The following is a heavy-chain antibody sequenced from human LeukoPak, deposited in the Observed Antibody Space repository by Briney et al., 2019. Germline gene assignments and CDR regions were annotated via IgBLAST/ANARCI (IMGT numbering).Heavy chain of an antibody. Sequence: PSETLSFTCTVSGGSISSSSYYWGWIRQPPGKGLEWIGSIYYSGSTYYNPSLKSRVTISVDTSKNQFSLKLSSVTAADTAVYYCARDGNYYDSSGYSHHDAFDIWGQGTMVTVSS. D-gene: IGHD3-22*01. V-gene: IGHV4-39*07. CDR3: ARDGNYYDSSGYSHHDAFDI. J-gene: IGHJ3*02. CDR2: IYYSGST. CDR1: GGSISSSSYY.